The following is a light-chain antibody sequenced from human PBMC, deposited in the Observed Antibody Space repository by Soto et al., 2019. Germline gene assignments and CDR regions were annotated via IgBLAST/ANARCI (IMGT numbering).Light chain of an antibody. CDR2: DAS. CDR1: QDISKY. Sequence: DIRMNQSPSSLSASLGDRVTITCQASQDISKYLHWYQQRPGKAPILVIYDASNLEAGAPSRFSGGGSGTSFTLTISSLQPEDIGTYFCQQYNNLPYTFGQGTKLEIK. CDR3: QQYNNLPYT. V-gene: IGKV1-33*01. J-gene: IGKJ2*01.